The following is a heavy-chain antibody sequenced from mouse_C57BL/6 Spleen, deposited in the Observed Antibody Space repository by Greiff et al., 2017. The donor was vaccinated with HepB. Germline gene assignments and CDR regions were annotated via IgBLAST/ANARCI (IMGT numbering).Heavy chain of an antibody. D-gene: IGHD1-1*01. CDR2: IDPETGGT. V-gene: IGHV1-15*01. J-gene: IGHJ3*01. CDR3: TPHYYGSSYRFAY. Sequence: QVQLQQSGAELVRPGASVTLSCKASGYTFTDYEMHWVKQTPVHGLEWIGAIDPETGGTAYNQKFKGKAILTADKSSSTAYMELRSLTSEDSAVYYGTPHYYGSSYRFAYWCQGTLVTVSA. CDR1: GYTFTDYE.